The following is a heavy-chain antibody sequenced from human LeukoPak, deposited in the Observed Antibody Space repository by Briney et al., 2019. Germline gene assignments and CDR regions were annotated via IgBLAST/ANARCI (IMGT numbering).Heavy chain of an antibody. Sequence: SETLSLTCTVSGDSISSYYWSWIRQPPGKGLEWIGYIYYSGNTNYNPSLKSRVTISVDTSKNQFSLKLSSVTAADTAVYYCAKGYCRGNSCYDDRGAFDYWGQGTLVTVSS. CDR1: GDSISSYY. CDR3: AKGYCRGNSCYDDRGAFDY. CDR2: IYYSGNT. D-gene: IGHD2-2*01. J-gene: IGHJ4*02. V-gene: IGHV4-59*08.